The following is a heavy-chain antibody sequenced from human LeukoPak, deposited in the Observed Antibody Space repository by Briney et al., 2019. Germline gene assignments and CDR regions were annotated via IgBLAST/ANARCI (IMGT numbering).Heavy chain of an antibody. J-gene: IGHJ4*02. D-gene: IGHD4-17*01. CDR1: GGTFSSYA. Sequence: SVKVSCEASGGTFSSYAISWVRQAPGQGLEWMGGIIPIFGTANYAQKFQGRVTITADKSTSTAYMELSSLRSEDTAVYYCARGARGGYGDSYFDYWGQGTLVTVSS. CDR3: ARGARGGYGDSYFDY. CDR2: IIPIFGTA. V-gene: IGHV1-69*06.